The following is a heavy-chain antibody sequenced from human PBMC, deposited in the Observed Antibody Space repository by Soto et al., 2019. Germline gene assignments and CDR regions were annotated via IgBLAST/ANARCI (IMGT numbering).Heavy chain of an antibody. D-gene: IGHD6-19*01. CDR1: GFTFSSYA. CDR3: ARNSGSGWLPSFSYYGMDV. J-gene: IGHJ6*02. Sequence: QVQLVESGGGVVQPGRSLRLSCAASGFTFSSYAMHWVRQAPGKGLEWVAVISYDGSNKYYADSVKGRFTISRDNYKNTLYLQMNSLRAEDTAVYYCARNSGSGWLPSFSYYGMDVWGQGTTVTVSS. V-gene: IGHV3-30-3*01. CDR2: ISYDGSNK.